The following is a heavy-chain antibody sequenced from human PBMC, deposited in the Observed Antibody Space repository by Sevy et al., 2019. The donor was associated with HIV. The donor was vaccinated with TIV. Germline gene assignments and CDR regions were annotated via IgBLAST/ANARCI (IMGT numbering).Heavy chain of an antibody. J-gene: IGHJ6*02. CDR2: IKQDGSEK. Sequence: GGSLRLSCAASGFTFSSYWMSWVRQAPGKGLEWVANIKQDGSEKYYVDSVKGRFTISRDNAKNSLYLQMNSLRAEDTAVYYCARDPPYGDYPYYYYGMDVWRQGTTVTVSS. V-gene: IGHV3-7*01. CDR3: ARDPPYGDYPYYYYGMDV. CDR1: GFTFSSYW. D-gene: IGHD4-17*01.